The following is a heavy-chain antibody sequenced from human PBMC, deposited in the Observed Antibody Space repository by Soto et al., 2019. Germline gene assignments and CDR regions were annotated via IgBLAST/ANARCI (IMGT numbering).Heavy chain of an antibody. Sequence: QVTLKESGPVLVKPTETLTLTCTVSGFSLSNARMGVSWIRQPPGKALEWLAHIFSNDEKSYSTSLKSRLTTSKDTSKRQVVLTMTNMDPVDTATYYCARILQQLVQGYYYYGMDVWGQGTTVTVSS. CDR3: ARILQQLVQGYYYYGMDV. D-gene: IGHD6-13*01. CDR2: IFSNDEK. J-gene: IGHJ6*02. CDR1: GFSLSNARMG. V-gene: IGHV2-26*01.